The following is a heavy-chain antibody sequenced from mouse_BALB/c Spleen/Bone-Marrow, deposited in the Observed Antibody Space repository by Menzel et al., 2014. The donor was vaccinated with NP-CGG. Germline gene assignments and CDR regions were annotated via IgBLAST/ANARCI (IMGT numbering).Heavy chain of an antibody. D-gene: IGHD3-2*02. CDR2: ISSGSSTI. Sequence: EVMLVESGGGLVLPGGSRKLSCAASGFTFSSFGMHWVRQAPEKGLEWVAYISSGSSTIYYADTVKGRFTISRDNPKNTLFLQMTSLRSEDTAMYYCGIRAYWGQGTLVTVSA. CDR3: GIRAY. V-gene: IGHV5-17*02. J-gene: IGHJ3*01. CDR1: GFTFSSFG.